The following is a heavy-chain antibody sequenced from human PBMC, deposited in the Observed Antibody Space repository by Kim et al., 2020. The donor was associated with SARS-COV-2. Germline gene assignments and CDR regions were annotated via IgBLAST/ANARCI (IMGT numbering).Heavy chain of an antibody. CDR3: ARASPPYCSSTSCYGGWFDP. Sequence: SETLSLTCTVSGGSISSYYWSWIRQPPGKGLEWIGYIYYSGSTNYNPSLKSRVTISVDTSKNQFSLKLSSVTAADTAVYYCARASPPYCSSTSCYGGWFDPWGQGTLVTVSS. J-gene: IGHJ5*02. CDR2: IYYSGST. D-gene: IGHD2-2*01. V-gene: IGHV4-59*01. CDR1: GGSISSYY.